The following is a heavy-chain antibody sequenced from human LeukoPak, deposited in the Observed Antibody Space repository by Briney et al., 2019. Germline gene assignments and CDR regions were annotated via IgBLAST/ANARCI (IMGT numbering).Heavy chain of an antibody. CDR3: AKVRTDSSSSYYFDY. CDR1: GFTFSSYA. J-gene: IGHJ4*02. D-gene: IGHD6-6*01. V-gene: IGHV3-23*01. Sequence: GGSLRLSCAASGFTFSSYAMSWVRQAPGKGLEWVAAISGSGGSTYYADSVKGRFTISRDNSKNTLYLQMNSLRAEDTAVYYCAKVRTDSSSSYYFDYWGQGTLVTVSS. CDR2: ISGSGGST.